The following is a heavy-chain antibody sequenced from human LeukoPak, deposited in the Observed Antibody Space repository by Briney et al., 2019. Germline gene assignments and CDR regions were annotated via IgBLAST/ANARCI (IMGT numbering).Heavy chain of an antibody. J-gene: IGHJ4*02. V-gene: IGHV3-23*01. Sequence: GGSLRLSCAASGFTFGSYAMSWVRQAPGKGLEWVSAISGSGGSTYYADSVKGRFTISRDNSKNTLYLQMNSLRAEDTAVYYCAKGGISCSGGSCYRYYFDYWGQGTLVTVSS. CDR2: ISGSGGST. CDR3: AKGGISCSGGSCYRYYFDY. CDR1: GFTFGSYA. D-gene: IGHD2-15*01.